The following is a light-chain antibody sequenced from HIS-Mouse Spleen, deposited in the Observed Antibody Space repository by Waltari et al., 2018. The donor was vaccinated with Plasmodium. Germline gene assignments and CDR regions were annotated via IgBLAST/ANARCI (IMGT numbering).Light chain of an antibody. V-gene: IGLV2-23*01. Sequence: QSALTQPASVSGSPGQSIPISCTGTSSDVGSYHLVSWYQQHPGKAPKPLIYGGSKRPSGVSNRFSGSKSGNTASLTISGLQAEDEADYYCCSYAGSRMVFGGGTKLTVL. CDR1: SSDVGSYHL. CDR2: GGS. J-gene: IGLJ2*01. CDR3: CSYAGSRMV.